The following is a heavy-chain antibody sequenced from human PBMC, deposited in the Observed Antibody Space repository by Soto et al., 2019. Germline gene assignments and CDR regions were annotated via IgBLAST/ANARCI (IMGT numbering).Heavy chain of an antibody. J-gene: IGHJ6*04. V-gene: IGHV1-18*01. D-gene: IGHD4-17*01. Sequence: SAVKVSCTACGGTFSSYAISWVRQAPGQGLEWMGWISAYNGNTNYAQKLQGRVTMTTDTSTSTAYMELRSLRSDDTAVYYCAREPAEGVTTTPYCMVSRGKALTVTV. CDR3: AREPAEGVTTTPYCMVS. CDR2: ISAYNGNT. CDR1: GGTFSSYA.